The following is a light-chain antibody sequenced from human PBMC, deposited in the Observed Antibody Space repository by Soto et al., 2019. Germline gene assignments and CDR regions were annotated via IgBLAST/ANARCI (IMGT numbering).Light chain of an antibody. CDR1: QSLLHFNGYNY. J-gene: IGKJ2*01. CDR2: LGS. Sequence: DIVMTQSPLSLPVTPGEPASISCRSSQSLLHFNGYNYLDWYLQRPGQSPQLLIYLGSNRASGVPDRFGGSGSGTDFTLKIRRVEAEDVGVYYCMQALQPSYTFGQGTKLEIK. CDR3: MQALQPSYT. V-gene: IGKV2-28*01.